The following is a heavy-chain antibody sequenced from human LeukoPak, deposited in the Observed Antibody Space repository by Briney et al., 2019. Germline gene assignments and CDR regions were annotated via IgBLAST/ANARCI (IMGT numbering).Heavy chain of an antibody. CDR1: GGSIGSGSYY. CDR3: ARYYCSGGSCTHDY. D-gene: IGHD2-15*01. CDR2: IYTSGST. J-gene: IGHJ4*02. Sequence: PSETLSLTCTVSGGSIGSGSYYWSWIRQPAGKGLEWIGRIYTSGSTNYNPSLRSRVTISVDTSKNQFSLKLSSVTAADTAVYYCARYYCSGGSCTHDYWGQGTLVTVSS. V-gene: IGHV4-61*02.